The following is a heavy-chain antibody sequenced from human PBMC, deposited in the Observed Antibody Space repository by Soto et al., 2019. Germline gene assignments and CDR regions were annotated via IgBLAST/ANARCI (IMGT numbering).Heavy chain of an antibody. Sequence: PSETLSLTCTVSGGSISSSSYYWGWIRQPPGKGLEWIGSIYYSGSTYYNPSLKSRVTISVDTSKNQFSLKLSSVTAADTAVYYCARLVVVESENWFDPWGQGTLVTVS. CDR2: IYYSGST. V-gene: IGHV4-39*01. CDR3: ARLVVVESENWFDP. D-gene: IGHD2-15*01. CDR1: GGSISSSSYY. J-gene: IGHJ5*02.